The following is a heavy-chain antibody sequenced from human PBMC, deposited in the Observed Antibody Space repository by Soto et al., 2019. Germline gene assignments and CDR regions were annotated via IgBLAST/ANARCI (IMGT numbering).Heavy chain of an antibody. Sequence: EVQLVESGGGLVQPGGSLRLSCAASGFSFSTSPMHWVRQAPGKGLEWFSYIGGRTSTTYYSDSVKGRFTISRDNSRNTLYLQMNSLRDDDTALYYCARDPFNGWYVKLFDEWGQGTLVTVSS. D-gene: IGHD6-19*01. J-gene: IGHJ4*02. CDR3: ARDPFNGWYVKLFDE. CDR1: GFSFSTSP. CDR2: IGGRTSTT. V-gene: IGHV3-48*02.